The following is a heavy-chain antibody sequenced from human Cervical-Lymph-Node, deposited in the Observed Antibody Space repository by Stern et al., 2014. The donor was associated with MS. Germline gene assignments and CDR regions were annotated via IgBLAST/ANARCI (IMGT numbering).Heavy chain of an antibody. CDR2: IYHTGSV. CDR1: GGSLRSYY. V-gene: IGHV4-59*01. J-gene: IGHJ4*02. Sequence: QLQLQESGPGLVKPSETLSLTCTVSGGSLRSYYWNWIRQAPGKGLEWLGAIYHTGSVNYNPSLSSRVAMSVDTSKNQFSLTVSSVTAADTAVYYCAREGEYCSRCYPFLDYWGQGTLVTVSS. CDR3: AREGEYCSRCYPFLDY. D-gene: IGHD2-2*01.